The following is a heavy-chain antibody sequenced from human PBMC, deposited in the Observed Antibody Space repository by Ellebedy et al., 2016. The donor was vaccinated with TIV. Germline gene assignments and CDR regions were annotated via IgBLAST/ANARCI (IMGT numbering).Heavy chain of an antibody. CDR2: IYHSGSA. Sequence: SETLSLTXAVSGVSISSGGYSWNWIRQPPGKGLEWIGYIYHSGSAFYNPSLKNRVTISVDKSKNQLSLKVISVTAADTAIYYCARGGGEAPMTIGSWGPGTLVTVSS. CDR1: GVSISSGGYS. D-gene: IGHD2-21*01. V-gene: IGHV4-30-2*01. CDR3: ARGGGEAPMTIGS. J-gene: IGHJ4*02.